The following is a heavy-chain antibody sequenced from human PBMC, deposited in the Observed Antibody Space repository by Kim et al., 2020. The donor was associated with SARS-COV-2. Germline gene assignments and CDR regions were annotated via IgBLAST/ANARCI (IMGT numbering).Heavy chain of an antibody. V-gene: IGHV1-46*01. CDR1: GYTFTSYY. Sequence: ASVKVSCKASGYTFTSYYMHWVRQAPGQGLEWMGIINPSGGSTSYAQKFQGRVTMTRDTSTSTVYMELSSLRSEDTAVYYCARYGGIAAADDYYGMDVWGQGTTVTVSS. D-gene: IGHD6-13*01. J-gene: IGHJ6*02. CDR2: INPSGGST. CDR3: ARYGGIAAADDYYGMDV.